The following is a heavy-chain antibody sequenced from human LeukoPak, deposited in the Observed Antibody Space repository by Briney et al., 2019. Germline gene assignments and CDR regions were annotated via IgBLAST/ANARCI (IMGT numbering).Heavy chain of an antibody. CDR1: GFTFSSYS. D-gene: IGHD3-9*01. Sequence: GGSLRLSCAASGFTFSSYSMNWVRQAPGKGLEWVSYISSSSSTIYYADSVKGRFTISRDNAKNSLYLQMNSLRAEDTAVYYCARDSRRMSFDNHGMDVWGQGTTVTVSS. V-gene: IGHV3-48*01. CDR2: ISSSSSTI. J-gene: IGHJ6*02. CDR3: ARDSRRMSFDNHGMDV.